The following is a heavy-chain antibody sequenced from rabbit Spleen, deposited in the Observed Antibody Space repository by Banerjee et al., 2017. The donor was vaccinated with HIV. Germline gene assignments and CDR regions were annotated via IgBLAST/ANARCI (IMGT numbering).Heavy chain of an antibody. V-gene: IGHV1S43*01. Sequence: QQQLEESGGGLVKPGGTLTLTCKVSGIDFSSWYYMCWVRQAPGKGLELIGCIYVSSGSTWYASWVNGRFTISRSTSLNTVTLQMTSLTAADTATYFCARDLAGAIGWNFNLWGPGTLVTVS. CDR3: ARDLAGAIGWNFNL. CDR2: IYVSSGST. J-gene: IGHJ4*01. D-gene: IGHD4-1*01. CDR1: GIDFSSWYY.